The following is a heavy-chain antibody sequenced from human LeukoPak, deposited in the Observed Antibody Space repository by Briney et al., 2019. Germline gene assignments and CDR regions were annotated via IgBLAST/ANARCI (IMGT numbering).Heavy chain of an antibody. Sequence: PGGSLRLSCAASGFTFSNYAMSWVRQAPGKGLEWVSSIIASGGHTYYADSVKGRFTISRDNSKNTLFLPMNSLRAEDTAVYYCAKATSTVTSIDYWGQGTLVTVSS. CDR2: IIASGGHT. D-gene: IGHD4-17*01. V-gene: IGHV3-23*01. CDR1: GFTFSNYA. CDR3: AKATSTVTSIDY. J-gene: IGHJ4*02.